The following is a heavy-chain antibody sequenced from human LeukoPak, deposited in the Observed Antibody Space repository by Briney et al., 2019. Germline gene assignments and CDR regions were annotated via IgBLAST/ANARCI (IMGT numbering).Heavy chain of an antibody. J-gene: IGHJ4*02. D-gene: IGHD4-11*01. Sequence: GGSLRLSCAASGFTFSSYWMHWVRQVPGKGLVWVSRINTGGSSTTYVDSVKGRFTISRDNAKNTLYLQMNSLRAEDTAVYYCARSNQADDYWGQGTLVTVSS. CDR2: INTGGSST. V-gene: IGHV3-74*01. CDR3: ARSNQADDY. CDR1: GFTFSSYW.